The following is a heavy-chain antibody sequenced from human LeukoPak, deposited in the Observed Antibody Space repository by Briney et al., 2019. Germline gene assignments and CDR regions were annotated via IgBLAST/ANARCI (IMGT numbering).Heavy chain of an antibody. CDR3: ARDLRGSSVRYYYYMDV. J-gene: IGHJ6*03. CDR1: GYTFTGYY. CDR2: INPNSGGT. Sequence: GASAKVSCKASGYTFTGYYMHWVRQAPGQGLEWMGWINPNSGGTNYAQKFQGRVIMTRDTSISTAYMELSRLRSDDTAVYYCARDLRGSSVRYYYYMDVWGKGTTVTVSS. D-gene: IGHD6-6*01. V-gene: IGHV1-2*02.